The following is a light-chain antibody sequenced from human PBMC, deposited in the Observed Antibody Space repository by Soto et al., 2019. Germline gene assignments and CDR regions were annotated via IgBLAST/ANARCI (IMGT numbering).Light chain of an antibody. CDR2: DVS. V-gene: IGLV2-14*03. J-gene: IGLJ2*01. CDR1: SSDVGGYNF. CDR3: SSYTSSDTLV. Sequence: QSALTQRASVSGSPGQSITISCTGTSSDVGGYNFVSWYQHHPGKAPKLMIYDVSNRPSGVSNRFSGSKSANTASLTISGRQAEDEADYYCSSYTSSDTLVFGGETKHTVL.